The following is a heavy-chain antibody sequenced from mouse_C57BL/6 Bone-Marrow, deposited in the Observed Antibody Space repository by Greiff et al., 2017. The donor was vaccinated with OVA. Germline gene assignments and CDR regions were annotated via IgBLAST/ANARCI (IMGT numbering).Heavy chain of an antibody. J-gene: IGHJ2*01. Sequence: EVQLQQSGAALVRPGSSVKMSCKTSGYTFTSYGINWVKQRPGQGLEWIGYIYIGNGYTEYNEKFKGKATITADTSSNTAYLQLSSLTSEDTAVYYCTTYRYWGQGSTLTVSS. V-gene: IGHV1-58*01. CDR2: IYIGNGYT. CDR3: TTYRY. CDR1: GYTFTSYG. D-gene: IGHD5-5*01.